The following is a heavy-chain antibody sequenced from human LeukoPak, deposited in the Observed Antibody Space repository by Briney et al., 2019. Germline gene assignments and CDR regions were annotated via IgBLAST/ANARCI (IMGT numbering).Heavy chain of an antibody. CDR3: AKGSLGSWYYFDY. CDR1: SGFA. D-gene: IGHD6-13*01. V-gene: IGHV3-23*01. Sequence: GGSLRLSCAAFSGFAMSWVRQAPGRGLEWVSAINGRGDDTYYPDSVKGRFTISRDNSNNTLYLQMNSLRAEDTAVYYCAKGSLGSWYYFDYWGQGTLVTVSS. CDR2: INGRGDDT. J-gene: IGHJ4*02.